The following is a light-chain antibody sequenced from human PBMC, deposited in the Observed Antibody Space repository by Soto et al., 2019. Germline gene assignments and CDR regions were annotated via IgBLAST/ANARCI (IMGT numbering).Light chain of an antibody. J-gene: IGKJ4*01. CDR3: QQYNHWPPLT. CDR1: QSVRGN. CDR2: DSS. Sequence: VLTQCPATLSLSPGERATLSCRASQSVRGNLAWYQQKPGQAPSLLIYDSSTRAAGIPLRFSGTGSGTDFTLTVTSLQSEDFAVYFCQQYNHWPPLTFGGGTRVEIK. V-gene: IGKV3-15*01.